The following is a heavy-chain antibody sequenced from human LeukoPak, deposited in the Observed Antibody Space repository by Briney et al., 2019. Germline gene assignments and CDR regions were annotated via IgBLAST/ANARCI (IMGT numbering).Heavy chain of an antibody. CDR2: VYYSGSS. Sequence: PSETLSLTCTVSGGSISRSSYYWGWIRQPPGKGLEWIGTVYYSGSSNYNPSLKSRFTISADTSKNQFSLKLSSVTAADTAIYYCVTHVDASRGYYFEDWGQGSLVTVSS. V-gene: IGHV4-39*01. CDR1: GGSISRSSYY. J-gene: IGHJ4*02. CDR3: VTHVDASRGYYFED. D-gene: IGHD5-12*01.